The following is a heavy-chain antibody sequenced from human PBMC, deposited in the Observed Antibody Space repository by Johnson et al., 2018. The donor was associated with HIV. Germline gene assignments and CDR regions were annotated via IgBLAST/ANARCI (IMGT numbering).Heavy chain of an antibody. CDR1: GFTFDDYG. J-gene: IGHJ3*02. Sequence: VQVVESAGGVVRPGGSLRLSCAASGFTFDDYGMSWVRQPPGKGLEWVSGINWNGGSTGYADSVKGRFIISRDNANNSLYLQMNSLRAEDTAVYYCARERWASRRRCCAFDIWGQGTMVTVSS. D-gene: IGHD1-26*01. CDR3: ARERWASRRRCCAFDI. CDR2: INWNGGST. V-gene: IGHV3-20*04.